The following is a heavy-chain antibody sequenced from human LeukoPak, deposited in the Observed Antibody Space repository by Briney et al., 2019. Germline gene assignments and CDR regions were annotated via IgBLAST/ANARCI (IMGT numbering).Heavy chain of an antibody. CDR2: ISSSSSYI. V-gene: IGHV3-21*01. CDR3: ARDPHYDILTGYYYYYYYMDV. Sequence: GGSLRLSCAASGFKFSSYSMKWVRQAPGKGLEWVSFISSSSSYIYYADSVKGRFTISRDNAKNSLYLQMNSLRAEDTAVYYCARDPHYDILTGYYYYYYYMDVWGKGTTVTVSS. D-gene: IGHD3-9*01. CDR1: GFKFSSYS. J-gene: IGHJ6*03.